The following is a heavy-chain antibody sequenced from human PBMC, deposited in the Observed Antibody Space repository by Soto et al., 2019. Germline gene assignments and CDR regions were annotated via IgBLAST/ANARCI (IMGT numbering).Heavy chain of an antibody. J-gene: IGHJ5*02. V-gene: IGHV4-34*01. CDR1: GGAFSRYY. CDR3: ARGGYSNWFDP. CDR2: INHSGST. D-gene: IGHD1-1*01. Sequence: PSETLSLACAGYGGAFSRYYWRGIRQPPGKGLEWIGEINHSGSTNYNPSLKSRVTISVDTSKNQFSLKLSSVTAADTAVYYCARGGYSNWFDPWGQGTLVT.